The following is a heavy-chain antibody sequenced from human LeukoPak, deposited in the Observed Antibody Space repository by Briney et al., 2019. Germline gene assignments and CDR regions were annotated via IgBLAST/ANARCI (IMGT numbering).Heavy chain of an antibody. D-gene: IGHD2-15*01. CDR2: IYQSGRT. CDR1: GYSISSGYY. CDR3: ARPTPYCSGGSCYFDY. V-gene: IGHV4-38-2*01. Sequence: SETLSLTCGVSGYSISSGYYWGWIRQPPGKGLEWIGSIYQSGRTYYNPSLKSRVTISVDTSKNQFSLKLSSVTAADTAVHYCARPTPYCSGGSCYFDYWGQGTLVTVSS. J-gene: IGHJ4*02.